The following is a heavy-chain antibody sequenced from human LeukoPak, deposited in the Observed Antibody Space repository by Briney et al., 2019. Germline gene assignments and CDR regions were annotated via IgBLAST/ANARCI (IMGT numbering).Heavy chain of an antibody. D-gene: IGHD3-10*01. CDR3: TTEGELWFGEFDY. CDR2: IKSKTDGGTT. J-gene: IGHJ4*02. CDR1: GFTFSNAW. V-gene: IGHV3-15*01. Sequence: GGSLRLSCAASGFTFSNAWMSWVRQAPGKGLEWVGRIKSKTDGGTTDYAAPVKGRFTISRDDSKNTLYLQMNSLKTEDTAVYYCTTEGELWFGEFDYWGQGTLVTVSS.